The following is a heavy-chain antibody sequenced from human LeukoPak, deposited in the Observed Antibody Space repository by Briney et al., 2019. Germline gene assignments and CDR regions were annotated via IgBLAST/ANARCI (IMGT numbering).Heavy chain of an antibody. CDR3: ARAILGYCSGGSCYSTYYFDY. CDR1: GGSISSGGYY. CDR2: IYHSGST. J-gene: IGHJ4*02. Sequence: SETLSLTCTVSGGSISSGGYYWSWIRQHPGKGLEWIGYIYHSGSTYYNPSLKSRVTISVDRSKNQFSLKLSSVTAADTAVYYCARAILGYCSGGSCYSTYYFDYWGQGTLVTVSS. V-gene: IGHV4-30-2*01. D-gene: IGHD2-15*01.